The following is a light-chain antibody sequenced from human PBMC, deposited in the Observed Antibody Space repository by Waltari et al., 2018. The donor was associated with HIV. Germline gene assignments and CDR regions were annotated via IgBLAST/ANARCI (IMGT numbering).Light chain of an antibody. V-gene: IGKV1-5*03. CDR1: HSVRSS. J-gene: IGKJ1*01. CDR3: QQYNYFPWT. Sequence: DIQMSQSPSTLSASVGDRVSITYRASHSVRSSLAWYQQTPGKAPKLLIYRASILESGVPSRFSGSGSGTEFTLTISSLQPDDFATYFCQQYNYFPWTFGQGTKVDIK. CDR2: RAS.